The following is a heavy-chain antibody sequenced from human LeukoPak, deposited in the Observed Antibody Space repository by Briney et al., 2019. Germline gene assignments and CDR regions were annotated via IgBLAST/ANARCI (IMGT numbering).Heavy chain of an antibody. CDR3: ARQPARIAAAANYYYYYMDV. Sequence: AGESLKISCKGSGYIFTSYWIGWVRQLPGKGLEWMGIIYPGDSDTRYSPSFQGQVTISADKSISTAYLQWSSLKASDTAMYYCARQPARIAAAANYYYYYMDVWGKGTTVTVSS. CDR2: IYPGDSDT. J-gene: IGHJ6*03. V-gene: IGHV5-51*01. CDR1: GYIFTSYW. D-gene: IGHD6-13*01.